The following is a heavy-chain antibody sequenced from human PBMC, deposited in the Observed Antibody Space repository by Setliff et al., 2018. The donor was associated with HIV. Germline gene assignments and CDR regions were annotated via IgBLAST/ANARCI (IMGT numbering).Heavy chain of an antibody. CDR1: GFRFRSYW. Sequence: GGSLRLSCAASGFRFRSYWMSWVRQAPGKGLELVANVKQDGTETLYVDSVKGRFTISRDNANNLVYLQMNSLRVEDTAVYFCARWGGGSYERVFAYWGQGRLVTASS. V-gene: IGHV3-7*01. CDR3: ARWGGGSYERVFAY. CDR2: VKQDGTET. J-gene: IGHJ4*02. D-gene: IGHD1-26*01.